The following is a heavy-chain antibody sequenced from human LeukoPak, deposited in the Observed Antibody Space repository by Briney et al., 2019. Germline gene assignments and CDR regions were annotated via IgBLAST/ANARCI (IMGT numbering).Heavy chain of an antibody. Sequence: PSQTLSLTCTVSGGSISSGSYYWSWIRQPAGKGLEWIGRIYTSGSTNYNPSLKSRVTISVDTSKNQFSLKLSSVTVADTAVYYCARAAVVVAATRGYYYYMDVWGKGTTVTVSS. CDR2: IYTSGST. D-gene: IGHD2-15*01. J-gene: IGHJ6*03. CDR1: GGSISSGSYY. CDR3: ARAAVVVAATRGYYYYMDV. V-gene: IGHV4-61*02.